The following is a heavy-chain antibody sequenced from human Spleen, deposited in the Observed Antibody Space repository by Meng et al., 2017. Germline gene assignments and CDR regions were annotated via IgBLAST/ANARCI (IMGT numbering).Heavy chain of an antibody. V-gene: IGHV1-2*06. D-gene: IGHD6-13*01. CDR2: IDPKSGDT. Sequence: QVRLVQSGADVKKPGASVKVSCKVSGYNFPDYWLHWVRRAPGQGLEWMGRIDPKSGDTHYAQRFQGRVTMTGDTSISTAYMELSGLRSDDTAMYYCARDEDISAAGKLFGDYWGQGTLVTVSS. J-gene: IGHJ4*02. CDR3: ARDEDISAAGKLFGDY. CDR1: GYNFPDYW.